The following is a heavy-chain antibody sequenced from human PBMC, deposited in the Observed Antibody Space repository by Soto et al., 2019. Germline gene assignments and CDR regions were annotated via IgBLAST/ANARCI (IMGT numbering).Heavy chain of an antibody. V-gene: IGHV3-7*03. D-gene: IGHD1-26*01. CDR2: IKQDGSEK. J-gene: IGHJ3*02. CDR3: ATDRYSGSYYEDAFDI. CDR1: GFTFSSYW. Sequence: GGSLRLSCAASGFTFSSYWMSWVRQAPGKGLEWVANIKQDGSEKYYVDSVKGRFTISRDNAKNSLYLQMNSLRAEDTAVYYCATDRYSGSYYEDAFDIWGQGTMVTVSS.